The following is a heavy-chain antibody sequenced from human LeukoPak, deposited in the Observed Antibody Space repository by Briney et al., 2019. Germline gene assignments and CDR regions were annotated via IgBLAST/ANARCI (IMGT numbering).Heavy chain of an antibody. CDR3: ARDQGASPGMVVVVATYYYYGMDV. CDR2: ISSSSSYI. Sequence: PGGSLRLSCAASGFTFSSYSMNWVRQAPGKGLEWVSSISSSSSYIYYADSVKGRFTISRDNAKNSLYLQMNSLRAEDTAVYYCARDQGASPGMVVVVATYYYYGMDVWGQGTTVTVSS. V-gene: IGHV3-21*01. J-gene: IGHJ6*02. D-gene: IGHD2-15*01. CDR1: GFTFSSYS.